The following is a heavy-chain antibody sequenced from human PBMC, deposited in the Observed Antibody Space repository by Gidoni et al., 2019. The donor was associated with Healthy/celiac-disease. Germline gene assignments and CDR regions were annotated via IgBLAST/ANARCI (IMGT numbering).Heavy chain of an antibody. Sequence: EVQLVESGGGLVQPGGSVGLASAASGVTFSSYAMHWVRPAPGKGLEYDSACISTGVSTYYANSVNVRFTISRDNSKNTLYLQMGSLRAEDMAVYYCARPIVVVPAAIRHWQSYGLDVCGQGTTVTVSS. CDR2: CISTGVST. D-gene: IGHD2-2*01. CDR1: GVTFSSYA. V-gene: IGHV3-64*01. CDR3: ARPIVVVPAAIRHWQSYGLDV. J-gene: IGHJ6*02.